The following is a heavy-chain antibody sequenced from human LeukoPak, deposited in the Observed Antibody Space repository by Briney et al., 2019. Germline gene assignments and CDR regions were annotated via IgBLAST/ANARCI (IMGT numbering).Heavy chain of an antibody. CDR2: ISSSSTYI. Sequence: GGSLRLSCAASGFTFSVYSMSWVRQAPGKGLEWVSSISSSSTYIYYADSVKGRFTISRDNAKNSLSLQMNSLRAEDTAVYYCALDLGSVMPITRSTTPVDYWGQGTLVTVSS. J-gene: IGHJ4*02. D-gene: IGHD3-10*01. CDR3: ALDLGSVMPITRSTTPVDY. CDR1: GFTFSVYS. V-gene: IGHV3-21*01.